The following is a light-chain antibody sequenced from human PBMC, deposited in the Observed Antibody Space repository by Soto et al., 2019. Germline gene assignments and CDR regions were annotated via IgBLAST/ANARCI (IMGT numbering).Light chain of an antibody. CDR1: QSISGY. J-gene: IGKJ4*01. CDR2: EAS. Sequence: DVQMTQSPPILSASVGDRVIITCRASQSISGYLAWYQQKPGKVPEVLIYEASNLGSGVPSRFSGSGSGTDFSLTTTSLQPDDFATYYYQQYHSSPLTFGGGTKVEIK. V-gene: IGKV1-5*03. CDR3: QQYHSSPLT.